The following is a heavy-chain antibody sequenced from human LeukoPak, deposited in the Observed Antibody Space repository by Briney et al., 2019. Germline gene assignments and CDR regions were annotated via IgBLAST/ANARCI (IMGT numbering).Heavy chain of an antibody. CDR3: AKEWYYYDSSGLLYNWFDP. Sequence: GGSLRLSCAAAGFTFNNYAMSWVRQAPGKGLKWVSGISSGGSTYYADSVKGRFTISRDNSKNTLYLHMNSLRAEDTAVYYCAKEWYYYDSSGLLYNWFDPWGQGTLVTVSS. CDR1: GFTFNNYA. V-gene: IGHV3-23*01. D-gene: IGHD3-22*01. J-gene: IGHJ5*02. CDR2: ISSGGST.